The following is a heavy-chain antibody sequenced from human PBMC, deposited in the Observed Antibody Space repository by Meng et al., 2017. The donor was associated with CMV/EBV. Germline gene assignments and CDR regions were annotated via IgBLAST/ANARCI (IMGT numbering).Heavy chain of an antibody. J-gene: IGHJ6*02. CDR2: ISSSSSYI. D-gene: IGHD2-2*01. CDR3: ARDKIVVVPADYYYYGMDV. CDR1: GFTFSSYS. V-gene: IGHV3-21*01. Sequence: GESLKISCAASGFTFSSYSMNWVRQAPGKGLEWVSSISSSSSYIYYADSVKGRFTISRDNAKNSLYLQMNSLRAEDTAVYYCARDKIVVVPADYYYYGMDVWGQGTTVTVS.